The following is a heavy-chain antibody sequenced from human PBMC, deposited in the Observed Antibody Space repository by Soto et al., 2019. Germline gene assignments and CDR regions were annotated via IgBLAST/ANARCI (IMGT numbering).Heavy chain of an antibody. J-gene: IGHJ4*02. CDR2: INQSGST. Sequence: QVQLQQWGAGLLKPSETLSLTCAVYGGSFSGYYWSWIRQPPGKGLEWIGEINQSGSTNYNPSLKSRVTISVDTSKNQFSLKLSSVTAADTAVYYCARGGGYSSSWYYYWGQGTLVTVSS. CDR3: ARGGGYSSSWYYY. V-gene: IGHV4-34*01. CDR1: GGSFSGYY. D-gene: IGHD6-13*01.